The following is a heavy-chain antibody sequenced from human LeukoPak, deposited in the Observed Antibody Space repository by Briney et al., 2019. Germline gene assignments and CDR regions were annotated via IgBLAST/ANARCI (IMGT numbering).Heavy chain of an antibody. Sequence: PGGSLRLSCAASGFTFSSYAMSWVRQAPGKGLEWVAVLSYDGSNKYYADSVKGRFTISRDNSKNTLYLQMNSLRAEDTAVYYCARDREQQLVLDYWGQGTLVTVSS. J-gene: IGHJ4*02. CDR1: GFTFSSYA. D-gene: IGHD6-13*01. V-gene: IGHV3-30-3*01. CDR2: LSYDGSNK. CDR3: ARDREQQLVLDY.